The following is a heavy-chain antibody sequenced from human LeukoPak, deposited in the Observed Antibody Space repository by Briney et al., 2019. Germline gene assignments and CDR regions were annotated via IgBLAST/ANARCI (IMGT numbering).Heavy chain of an antibody. V-gene: IGHV1-3*01. CDR2: INAGNGNT. D-gene: IGHD2-2*02. J-gene: IGHJ6*02. CDR3: ARDRGYREGMDV. Sequence: GGSLRLSCAASGYTFTSYAMHWVRQAPGQRLEWMGWINAGNGNTKYSQKFQGRVTITRDTSASTAYMELSSLRSEDTAVYYCARDRGYREGMDVWGQGTTVTVSS. CDR1: GYTFTSYA.